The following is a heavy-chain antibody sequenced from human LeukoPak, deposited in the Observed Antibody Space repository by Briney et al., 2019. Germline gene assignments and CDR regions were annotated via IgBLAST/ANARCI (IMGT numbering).Heavy chain of an antibody. D-gene: IGHD3-10*01. V-gene: IGHV3-23*01. CDR1: GFTFTSYA. CDR2: ISGSGGST. Sequence: GGSLRLSCAASGFTFTSYAMSWVRQAPGKGLEWVSAISGSGGSTYYVDSVKGRFTISRDNSENTLYLEMNSLRAEDTAEYFCARERMYSGAGSTYPYYDYWGQGTLVTVSS. CDR3: ARERMYSGAGSTYPYYDY. J-gene: IGHJ4*02.